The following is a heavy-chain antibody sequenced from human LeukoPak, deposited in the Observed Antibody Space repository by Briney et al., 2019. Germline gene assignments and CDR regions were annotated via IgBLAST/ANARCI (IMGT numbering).Heavy chain of an antibody. CDR2: INPNSGGT. CDR1: GYTFTGYY. D-gene: IGHD6-19*01. V-gene: IGHV1-2*02. CDR3: ARDLGGYSSGPGFDY. J-gene: IGHJ4*02. Sequence: VASVKVSCKASGYTFTGYYMHWVRQAPGQGLEWMGWINPNSGGTNYAQKFQGRVTMTRDTSISTAYMELSRLRSDDTAVYYCARDLGGYSSGPGFDYWGQGTLVTVSS.